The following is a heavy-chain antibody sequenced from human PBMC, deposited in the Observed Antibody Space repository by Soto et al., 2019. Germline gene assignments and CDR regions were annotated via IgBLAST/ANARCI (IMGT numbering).Heavy chain of an antibody. Sequence: EVQLLESGGGLVQPGGSLRLSCAASGFTFNTYAMSWVRQAPGKGPEWVSAISASGGSTYYADSVKGRFTISRDNSKNTLYLRMNSLRAEDTAVYYCAKDPTELRFLEWLPNYFHFWGQGNQVTVSS. J-gene: IGHJ4*02. CDR1: GFTFNTYA. CDR2: ISASGGST. D-gene: IGHD3-3*01. CDR3: AKDPTELRFLEWLPNYFHF. V-gene: IGHV3-23*01.